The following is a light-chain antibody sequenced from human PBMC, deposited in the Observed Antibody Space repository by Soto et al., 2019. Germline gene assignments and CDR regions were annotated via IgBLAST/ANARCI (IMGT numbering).Light chain of an antibody. CDR2: DVS. CDR1: SSDVGSYNY. J-gene: IGLJ2*01. Sequence: QSVLTQPASVSGSPGQSITISCTGTSSDVGSYNYVSWYQQYPGKAPKLMIYDVSNRPSGVSYRFSGSKSGNTASLTISGLQAEDEADYYCRSYTTSSTHVVFDGGTKLTVL. CDR3: RSYTTSSTHVV. V-gene: IGLV2-14*01.